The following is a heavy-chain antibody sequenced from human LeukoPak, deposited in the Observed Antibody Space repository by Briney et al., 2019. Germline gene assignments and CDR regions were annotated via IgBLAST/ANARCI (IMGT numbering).Heavy chain of an antibody. V-gene: IGHV4-34*01. CDR3: ARASHYYYGSGSYYKRAYFDY. Sequence: SETLSLTCAVYGGSFSGYYWSRIRQPPGKGLEWIGEINHSGSTNYNPSLKSRVTISVDTSKNQFSLKLSSVTAADTAVYYCARASHYYYGSGSYYKRAYFDYWGQGTLVTVSS. CDR1: GGSFSGYY. CDR2: INHSGST. J-gene: IGHJ4*02. D-gene: IGHD3-10*01.